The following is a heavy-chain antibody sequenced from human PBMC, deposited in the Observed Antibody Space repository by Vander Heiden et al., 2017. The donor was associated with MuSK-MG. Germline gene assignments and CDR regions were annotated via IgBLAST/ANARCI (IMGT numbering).Heavy chain of an antibody. D-gene: IGHD2-15*01. V-gene: IGHV4-59*01. CDR1: GGSISSYY. Sequence: QVQLPESGPGLVKPSETLSLPCTVPGGSISSYYWSWIRQPPGKGLEWIGYIYYSGSTNYNPSLKSRVTISVDTSKNQFSLKLSSVTAADTAVYYCARERGAYCSGGSCYYDRWGQGTLVTVSS. CDR2: IYYSGST. CDR3: ARERGAYCSGGSCYYDR. J-gene: IGHJ5*02.